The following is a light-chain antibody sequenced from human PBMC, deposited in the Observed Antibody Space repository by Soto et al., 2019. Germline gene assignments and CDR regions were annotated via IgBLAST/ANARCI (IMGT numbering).Light chain of an antibody. J-gene: IGLJ1*01. Sequence: QLVLTQPPSVSGAPGQRVTISCTGSSSNIGAGYDVHWYQQLPGTAPKLLIYGNSNRPSGVPDRFSGSKSGTSASLAITGLQAEDEADYYCISYTSDDVRYVFGTGTKLTVL. CDR2: GNS. CDR3: ISYTSDDVRYV. CDR1: SSNIGAGYD. V-gene: IGLV1-40*01.